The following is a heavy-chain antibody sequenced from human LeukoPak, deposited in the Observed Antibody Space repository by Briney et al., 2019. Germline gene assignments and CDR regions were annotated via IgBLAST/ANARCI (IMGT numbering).Heavy chain of an antibody. CDR1: GFTFIRYA. CDR2: SSGSGGIT. CDR3: AKGWTESYHYYGMDV. J-gene: IGHJ6*02. D-gene: IGHD3/OR15-3a*01. Sequence: GGSLRLSCEASGFTFIRYAMIWVPQAPGKGLEGDSGSSGSGGITSYADSVRGQFTISRDNSKNTLYLKMKSLRAEDTALYYCAKGWTESYHYYGMDVWGQGTTVTVSS. V-gene: IGHV3-23*01.